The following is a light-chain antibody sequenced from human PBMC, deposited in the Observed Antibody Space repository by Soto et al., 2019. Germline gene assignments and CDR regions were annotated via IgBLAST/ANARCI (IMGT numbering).Light chain of an antibody. V-gene: IGKV3-15*01. J-gene: IGKJ5*01. CDR1: QGIGYT. CDR2: DTS. CDR3: LHRYNWPPAT. Sequence: EVMMKQSPATLSVSQGEGATLSCRASQGIGYTLAWYHHKPVQTPRLLIYDTSTRATGVPTRFSGSGSGTDFTLTISSLEPEDFAVYYCLHRYNWPPATFGQGTRLEIK.